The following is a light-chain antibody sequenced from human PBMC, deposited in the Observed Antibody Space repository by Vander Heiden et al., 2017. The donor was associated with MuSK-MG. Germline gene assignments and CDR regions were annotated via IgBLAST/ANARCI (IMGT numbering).Light chain of an antibody. J-gene: IGKJ3*01. CDR1: QSVSNK. CDR2: GAS. CDR3: QQYNNWPPIT. V-gene: IGKV3-15*01. Sequence: ELVITQSPATLSVAPGERATLSCRASQSVSNKLAWYQQRPGQAPSLLIYGASTRDTGIPARFSGSGYGTEFTLTISSRQLEDFAVYYCQQYNNWPPITFGHGTKVDI.